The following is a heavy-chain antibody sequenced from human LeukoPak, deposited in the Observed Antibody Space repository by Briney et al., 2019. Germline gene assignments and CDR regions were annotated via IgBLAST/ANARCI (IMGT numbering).Heavy chain of an antibody. CDR2: IWYDGSNK. D-gene: IGHD3-22*01. CDR1: GFTFSSYG. J-gene: IGHJ4*02. V-gene: IGHV3-33*01. CDR3: ARGPRRGDSRGYYYGVY. Sequence: GRSLRLSCAASGFTFSSYGMHWVRQAPGKGLEWVAVIWYDGSNKYYADSVKGRFTISRDNSKNTLYLQMNSLRAEDTAVYYCARGPRRGDSRGYYYGVYWGQGTLVTVSS.